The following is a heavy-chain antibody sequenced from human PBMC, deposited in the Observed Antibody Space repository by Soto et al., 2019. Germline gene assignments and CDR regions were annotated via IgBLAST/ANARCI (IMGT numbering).Heavy chain of an antibody. V-gene: IGHV3-23*01. CDR2: ISGSGGST. CDR3: AKTEGYPYYFDY. CDR1: GFTFSSYA. Sequence: SGGSLRLSCAASGFTFSSYAMSWVRQAPGKGLEWVSGISGSGGSTYYADSVKGRFTMSRDNSKNTVCLQMNSLRAEDTAVYYCAKTEGYPYYFDYWGQGTLVTVSS. D-gene: IGHD6-13*01. J-gene: IGHJ4*02.